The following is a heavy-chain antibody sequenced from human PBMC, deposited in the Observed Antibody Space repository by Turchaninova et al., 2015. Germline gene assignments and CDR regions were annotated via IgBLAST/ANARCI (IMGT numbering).Heavy chain of an antibody. CDR3: TKPTPLVVVELNCWKKDP. D-gene: IGHD2-15*01. CDR1: GFTFSDTW. Sequence: MESGGGLVQPGESLRLSCAASGFTFSDTWLTWVRQAPGKGLEWVGRIKTKSDGETTNYAAPVDGRFTISRDDSRNTLYLQMNSLKIQCTGIYSCTKPTPLVVVELNCWKKDPWGQGVLVTVSS. CDR2: IKTKSDGETT. J-gene: IGHJ5*02. V-gene: IGHV3-15*01.